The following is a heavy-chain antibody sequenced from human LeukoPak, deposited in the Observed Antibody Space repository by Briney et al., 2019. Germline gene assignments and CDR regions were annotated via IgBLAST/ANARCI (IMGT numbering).Heavy chain of an antibody. CDR3: ARDYSGSYYRNTFDY. J-gene: IGHJ4*02. CDR1: GDTFTSYA. Sequence: GASVKVSCKASGDTFTSYAMHWVRQAPGQRLEWMGWINAGNGNTKYSQKFQGRVTITRDTSASTAYMELSSLRSEDTAVYYCARDYSGSYYRNTFDYWGQGTLVTVSS. CDR2: INAGNGNT. D-gene: IGHD1-26*01. V-gene: IGHV1-3*01.